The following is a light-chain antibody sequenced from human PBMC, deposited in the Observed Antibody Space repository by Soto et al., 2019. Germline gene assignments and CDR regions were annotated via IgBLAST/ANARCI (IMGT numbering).Light chain of an antibody. J-gene: IGLJ3*02. CDR2: EVT. V-gene: IGLV2-14*01. CDR3: KSRTTRNTLV. Sequence: QSALTQPASVSGSPGQSITISCTVTSSDVGGYNYVSWYQQHPGKAPKLIIYEVTHRPSGVSSRFYGSRSGNTASLTISGLQAEDEADYYCKSRTTRNTLVFGGGTKLTVL. CDR1: SSDVGGYNY.